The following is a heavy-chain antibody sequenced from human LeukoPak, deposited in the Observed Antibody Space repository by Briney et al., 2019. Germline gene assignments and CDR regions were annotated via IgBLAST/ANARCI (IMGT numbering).Heavy chain of an antibody. D-gene: IGHD5-18*01. V-gene: IGHV3-11*03. Sequence: PGGSLRLSCAASGFTFSDYYMSWIRQAPGKGLEWVSYISGSSSYTNYADSVKGRFTISRDNAKNSLYLQMNSLRAEDTAVYYCARIRGYSYGIDYWGQGTLVTVSS. CDR1: GFTFSDYY. CDR2: ISGSSSYT. CDR3: ARIRGYSYGIDY. J-gene: IGHJ4*02.